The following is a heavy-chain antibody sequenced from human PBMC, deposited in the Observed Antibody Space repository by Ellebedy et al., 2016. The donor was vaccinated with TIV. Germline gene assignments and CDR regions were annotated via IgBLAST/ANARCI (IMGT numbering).Heavy chain of an antibody. V-gene: IGHV3-23*01. D-gene: IGHD6-13*01. J-gene: IGHJ5*02. CDR2: ISGSGGST. CDR1: GFTFSSYT. Sequence: GESLKISXAASGFTFSSYTMGWVRQAPGKGLEWVSDISGSGGSTYYADSVKGRFTISRDNSKNTLYLQMNSLRVEDTAVYYCAKGITAAVVEGSLFDPWGQGTLVTVSS. CDR3: AKGITAAVVEGSLFDP.